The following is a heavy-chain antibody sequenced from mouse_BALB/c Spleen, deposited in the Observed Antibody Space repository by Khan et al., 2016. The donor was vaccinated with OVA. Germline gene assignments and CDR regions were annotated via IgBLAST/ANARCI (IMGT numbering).Heavy chain of an antibody. D-gene: IGHD1-1*01. J-gene: IGHJ3*01. V-gene: IGHV14-3*02. CDR3: CRFYSHVYGCGWFVY. Sequence: VQLQQSGAELVKPGASVKLSCTASGFNIKDTYIHWVQQRPEQGLEWIGRIDPANGKTKNDPIFQDKATIKADTSSNTAYLQHSSLTSEDTAVYYCCRFYSHVYGCGWFVYWGQGTLVTDSA. CDR1: GFNIKDTY. CDR2: IDPANGKT.